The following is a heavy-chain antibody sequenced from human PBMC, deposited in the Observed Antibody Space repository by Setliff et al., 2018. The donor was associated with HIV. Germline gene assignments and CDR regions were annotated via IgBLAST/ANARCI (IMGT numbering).Heavy chain of an antibody. J-gene: IGHJ4*02. CDR3: ARDWVDLAVRGLMITGDY. CDR1: GFTFSSYT. CDR2: ISSSSTFI. V-gene: IGHV3-21*01. D-gene: IGHD3-10*01. Sequence: PGGSLRLSCAASGFTFSSYTMNWVRQAPGKGLEWVSSISSSSTFIYYANSVKGRFTISRDNAKNSLFLQMNSLSAEDTAVYYCARDWVDLAVRGLMITGDYWGQGTLVTVPQ.